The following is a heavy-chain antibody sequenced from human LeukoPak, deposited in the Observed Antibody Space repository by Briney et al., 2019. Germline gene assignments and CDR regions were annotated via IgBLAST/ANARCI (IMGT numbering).Heavy chain of an antibody. D-gene: IGHD6-19*01. CDR2: LYSDGRSL. Sequence: GGSLRLSCAGSGFNFTGYWMHWVRQAPGKGLEWISRLYSDGRSLTYADSVMGRFTISRDNAKNMLYLQMNSLRAEDTAVHYCARGRGLGELAVASFDSWGQGILVTVSS. CDR3: ARGRGLGELAVASFDS. V-gene: IGHV3-74*03. CDR1: GFNFTGYW. J-gene: IGHJ4*02.